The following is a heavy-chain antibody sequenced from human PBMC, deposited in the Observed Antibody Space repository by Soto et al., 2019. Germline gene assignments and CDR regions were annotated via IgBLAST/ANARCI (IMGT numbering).Heavy chain of an antibody. CDR3: AKDTHSSGWYSSDY. D-gene: IGHD6-19*01. Sequence: GGSLRLSWAASGFTFSSYGMRWVRQAPGKGLEWVAVISYDGSNKYYADSVKGRFTISRDNSKNTLYLQMNSLRAEDTAVYYCAKDTHSSGWYSSDYWGQGTLVTVSS. J-gene: IGHJ4*02. V-gene: IGHV3-30*18. CDR1: GFTFSSYG. CDR2: ISYDGSNK.